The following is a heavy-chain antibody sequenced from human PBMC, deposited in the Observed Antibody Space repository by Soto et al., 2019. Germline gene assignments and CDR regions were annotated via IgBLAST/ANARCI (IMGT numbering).Heavy chain of an antibody. CDR1: GFTFSSYG. J-gene: IGHJ2*01. Sequence: QVQLVESGGGVVQPGRSLRLSCAASGFTFSSYGIHWVREATGKGLEWVAVIWYDGSNKYYADSVKGRFTISRDNSKNSLHLQMNSLRAEDTAVYYCAREGTPVVTPTQPYWHFDLWGRGILVTVS. CDR2: IWYDGSNK. V-gene: IGHV3-33*01. D-gene: IGHD2-21*02. CDR3: AREGTPVVTPTQPYWHFDL.